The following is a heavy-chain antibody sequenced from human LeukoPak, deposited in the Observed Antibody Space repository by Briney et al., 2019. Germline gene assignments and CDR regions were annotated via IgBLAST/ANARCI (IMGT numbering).Heavy chain of an antibody. D-gene: IGHD5-18*01. CDR1: GYSCTSYW. CDR3: ARRGEYTYGHDEY. CDR2: IYPAGSAT. Sequence: GESPKICCKASGYSCTSYWICGVRQMPGKGVQWMGIIYPAGSATRYSPSFQGQVTISADNSTNTAYLQWSSLKTSDTAMYYCARRGEYTYGHDEYWGQVTMVT. V-gene: IGHV5-51*01. J-gene: IGHJ4*02.